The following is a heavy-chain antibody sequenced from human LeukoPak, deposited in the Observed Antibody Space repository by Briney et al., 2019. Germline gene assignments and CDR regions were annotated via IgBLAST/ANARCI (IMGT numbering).Heavy chain of an antibody. J-gene: IGHJ3*02. CDR1: GFTFSSYG. CDR2: ISYDGSNK. Sequence: GRSLRLSCAASGFTFSSYGMHWVRQAPGKGLEWVAVISYDGSNKYYADSVKGRFTISRDNSKNTLYLQMNSLRAEDTAVYYCARSKDSSGWYGAFDIWGQGTMVTVSS. V-gene: IGHV3-30*03. CDR3: ARSKDSSGWYGAFDI. D-gene: IGHD6-19*01.